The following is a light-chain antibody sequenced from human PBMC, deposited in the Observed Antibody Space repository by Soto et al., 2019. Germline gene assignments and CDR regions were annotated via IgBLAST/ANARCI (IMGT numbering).Light chain of an antibody. Sequence: LTQPASVSGSPGQSITISCTGTSSDVGGYNYVSWYQLHPGKAPKLMIHEVSERPSGVSNRFSGSKSGNTASLTISGLQAEGEADYYCASYASDVTYVFGSGTKVTVL. J-gene: IGLJ1*01. V-gene: IGLV2-14*01. CDR2: EVS. CDR3: ASYASDVTYV. CDR1: SSDVGGYNY.